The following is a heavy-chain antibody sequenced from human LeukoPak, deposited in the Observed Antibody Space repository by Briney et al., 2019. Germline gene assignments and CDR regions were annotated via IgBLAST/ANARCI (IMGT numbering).Heavy chain of an antibody. CDR2: ISVRSNYR. Sequence: GGSLRLSCAASGYTFSDFSVNWVRQAPGKGLEWVSTISVRSNYRYYADSVRGRLTISRDDARDSLFLQMNSLRAEDTAVYFCVRLRRNNDRSGYYYYYDYWGQGTLVTVSS. J-gene: IGHJ4*02. CDR3: VRLRRNNDRSGYYYYYDY. CDR1: GYTFSDFS. D-gene: IGHD3-22*01. V-gene: IGHV3-21*01.